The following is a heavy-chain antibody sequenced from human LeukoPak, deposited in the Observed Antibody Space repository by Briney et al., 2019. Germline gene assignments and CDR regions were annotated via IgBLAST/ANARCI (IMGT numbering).Heavy chain of an antibody. CDR1: GGSFSTYY. V-gene: IGHV4-34*01. CDR3: VRVLTGS. J-gene: IGHJ4*02. D-gene: IGHD3-9*01. Sequence: SETLSLTCAVYGGSFSTYYWSWLRQPPGKGLEWIGEINHSGRTNYNPSLMSRVTISIDTSKNQLSLKVTSVTAADTAVYYCVRVLTGSWGQGTLVTVSS. CDR2: INHSGRT.